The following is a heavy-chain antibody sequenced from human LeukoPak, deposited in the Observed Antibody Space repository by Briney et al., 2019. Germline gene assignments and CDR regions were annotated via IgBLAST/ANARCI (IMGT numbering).Heavy chain of an antibody. D-gene: IGHD6-13*01. Sequence: GGSLRLSCAASGFTFSSYNMNWVRQAPGKGLEWVSSISSSSSYIYYADSVKGRFTISRDNAKNSLYLQMNSLRAEDTAVYYCAREGGLAAAGYYYCMDVWGKGTTVTVSS. CDR2: ISSSSSYI. V-gene: IGHV3-21*01. CDR1: GFTFSSYN. J-gene: IGHJ6*03. CDR3: AREGGLAAAGYYYCMDV.